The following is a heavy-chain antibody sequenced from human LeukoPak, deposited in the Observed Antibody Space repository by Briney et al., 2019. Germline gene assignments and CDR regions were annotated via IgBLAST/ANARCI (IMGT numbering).Heavy chain of an antibody. V-gene: IGHV3-33*08. CDR1: GFTFSSYA. D-gene: IGHD6-19*01. CDR2: IWYDGSNK. CDR3: ARDVRYSSGWYNYYYYYGMDV. Sequence: GGSLRLSCAASGFTFSSYAMSWVRQAPGKGLEWVAVIWYDGSNKYYADSVKGRFTISRDNSKNTLYLQMNSLRAEDTAVYYCARDVRYSSGWYNYYYYYGMDVWGQGTTVTVSS. J-gene: IGHJ6*02.